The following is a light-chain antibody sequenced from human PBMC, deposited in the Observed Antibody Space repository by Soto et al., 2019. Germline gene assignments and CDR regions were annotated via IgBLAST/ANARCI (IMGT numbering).Light chain of an antibody. V-gene: IGLV2-23*02. CDR2: EVN. J-gene: IGLJ1*01. CDR1: NSDVGGYTH. CDR3: CSYAGFTTDV. Sequence: QSALAQPASVSGSPGQSITISCTGTNSDVGGYTHVSWYQQRPGKAPQVIIYEVNKRPSGVSDRFSASKSGSTASLTISGLQAEDEAAYYCCSYAGFTTDVFGTGTKVTVL.